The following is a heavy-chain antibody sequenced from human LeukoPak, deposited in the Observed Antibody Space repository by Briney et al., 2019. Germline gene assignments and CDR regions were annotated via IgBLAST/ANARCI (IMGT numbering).Heavy chain of an antibody. CDR2: ISAYNGNT. V-gene: IGHV1-18*04. Sequence: VASVKVSCKASGYTFTGYYMHWVRQAPGQGLEWMGWISAYNGNTNYAQKLQGRVTMTTDTSTSTAYMELRSLRSDDTAVYYCARQQLRRPTPLGYFQHWGQGTLVTVSS. J-gene: IGHJ1*01. CDR3: ARQQLRRPTPLGYFQH. D-gene: IGHD4-17*01. CDR1: GYTFTGYY.